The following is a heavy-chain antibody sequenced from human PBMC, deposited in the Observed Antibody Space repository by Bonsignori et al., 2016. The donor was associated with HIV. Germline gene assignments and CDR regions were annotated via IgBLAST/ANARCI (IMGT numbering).Heavy chain of an antibody. D-gene: IGHD6-6*01. CDR3: TRRRLSSEDGYDY. J-gene: IGHJ4*02. Sequence: EVQLVESGGGLVQPGGSLRLSCAASGFTFSDHYMDWVRQAPVKGLEWVGRIRNKAFSYSTEYAASVAGRFSISRDDSIKSVYLHMRSLKTEDTAVYFCTRRRLSSEDGYDYWGQGTQV. CDR1: GFTFSDHY. CDR2: IRNKAFSYST. V-gene: IGHV3-72*01.